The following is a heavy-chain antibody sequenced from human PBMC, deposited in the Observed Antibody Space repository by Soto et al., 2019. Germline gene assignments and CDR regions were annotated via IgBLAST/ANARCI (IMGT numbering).Heavy chain of an antibody. Sequence: SETLSLTCAVSGGSISSGDYSWSWIRQPPGKGLEWIGYIYHSGSTYYNPSLKSRITIDPDTSNNQLSLQLNSVTPDDTAVYYCARLIGNSWLDSWGQGTLVTVSS. CDR1: GGSISSGDYS. D-gene: IGHD2-8*01. J-gene: IGHJ5*01. CDR3: ARLIGNSWLDS. CDR2: IYHSGST. V-gene: IGHV4-30-2*05.